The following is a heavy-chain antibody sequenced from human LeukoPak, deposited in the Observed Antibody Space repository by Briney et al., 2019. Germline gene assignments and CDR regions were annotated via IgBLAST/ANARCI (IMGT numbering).Heavy chain of an antibody. D-gene: IGHD1-1*01. CDR2: IYPGDSDT. CDR3: ARQWNDGSFDI. CDR1: RYSFTTYW. V-gene: IGHV5-51*01. J-gene: IGHJ3*02. Sequence: GESLKISCKGSRYSFTTYWIGWVRQMPGKGLEWMGIIYPGDSDTRYSPSFQGQVTISADKSISTAYLQWSTLKASDTAMYYCARQWNDGSFDIWGQGTMVTVSS.